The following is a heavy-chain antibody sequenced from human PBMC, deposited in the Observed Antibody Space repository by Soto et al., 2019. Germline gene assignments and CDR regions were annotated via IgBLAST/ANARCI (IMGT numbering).Heavy chain of an antibody. CDR1: GYTFSSYC. Sequence: ASAKVSCKASGYTFSSYCISWVRQAPGQGLEWMGWISAHNGNTNYAQKLQGRVTMTTDTSTSTAYMELRSLRSDDTAVYYCARDRLYESIAARQGLYYYYGMDVWGQGTTVTVSS. J-gene: IGHJ6*02. D-gene: IGHD6-6*01. CDR3: ARDRLYESIAARQGLYYYYGMDV. V-gene: IGHV1-18*04. CDR2: ISAHNGNT.